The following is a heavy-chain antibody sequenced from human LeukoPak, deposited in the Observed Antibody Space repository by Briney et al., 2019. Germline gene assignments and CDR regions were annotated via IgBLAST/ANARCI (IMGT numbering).Heavy chain of an antibody. CDR2: IYYSGST. D-gene: IGHD6-13*01. Sequence: PSETLSLTCTVSGDSISSYYWSWIRQPPGKGLEWIGYIYYSGSTNYSPSLKSRVTISVDTSKNQLSLKLSSVTAADTAVYYCAGRLASVATAGYWFDPWGQGTLVTVSS. CDR3: AGRLASVATAGYWFDP. V-gene: IGHV4-59*01. J-gene: IGHJ5*02. CDR1: GDSISSYY.